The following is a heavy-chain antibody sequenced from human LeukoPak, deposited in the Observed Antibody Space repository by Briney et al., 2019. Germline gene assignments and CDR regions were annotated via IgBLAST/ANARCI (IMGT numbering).Heavy chain of an antibody. D-gene: IGHD3-10*01. CDR2: IYTSGST. Sequence: PSETLSLTCTVSGGSISSYYWSWIRQPAGKGLEWIGRIYTSGSTNYNPSLKSRVTMSVDTSKNQFSLKLSSVTAAGTAVYYCARAPLLWFGEFLGLRPHDYYYYGMDVWGQGTTVTVSS. CDR1: GGSISSYY. V-gene: IGHV4-4*07. J-gene: IGHJ6*02. CDR3: ARAPLLWFGEFLGLRPHDYYYYGMDV.